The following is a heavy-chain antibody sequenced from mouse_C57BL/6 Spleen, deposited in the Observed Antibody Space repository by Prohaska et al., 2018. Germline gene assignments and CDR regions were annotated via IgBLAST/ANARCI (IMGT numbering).Heavy chain of an antibody. D-gene: IGHD2-4*01. CDR2: INPNNGGT. CDR3: ARGGIYYDYDRGDWYFDV. J-gene: IGHJ1*03. V-gene: IGHV1-22*01. Sequence: HGKSLEWIGYINPNNGGTSYNQKFKGKATLTVNKSSSTAYMELRSLTSEDSAVYYCARGGIYYDYDRGDWYFDVWGTGTTVTVSS.